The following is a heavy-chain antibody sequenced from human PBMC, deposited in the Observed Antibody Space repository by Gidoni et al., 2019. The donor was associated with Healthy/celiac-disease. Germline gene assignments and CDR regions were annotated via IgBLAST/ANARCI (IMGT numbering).Heavy chain of an antibody. CDR2: IYTSGST. CDR1: GGSISRGSYY. J-gene: IGHJ4*02. CDR3: AREKAVAASGYCFDY. Sequence: QVQLQESGPGLVNPSQTLSLTFTVSGGSISRGSYYWSWIRQPAGKGLEWIGRIYTSGSTNHNPSLKSRVTISVDTSKNQLSLKLSSVTAADTAVYYCAREKAVAASGYCFDYWGQGTLVTVSS. V-gene: IGHV4-61*02. D-gene: IGHD6-19*01.